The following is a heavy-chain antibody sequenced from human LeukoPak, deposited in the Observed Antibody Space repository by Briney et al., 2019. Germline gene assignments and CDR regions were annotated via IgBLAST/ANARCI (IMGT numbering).Heavy chain of an antibody. D-gene: IGHD6-13*01. CDR1: GFTFSSYA. Sequence: GGSLRLSCAASGFTFSSYAMSWVRQAPGKGLEWVPAISGSGGSTYYADSVKGRFTISRDNSKNTLYLQMNSLRAEDTAVYYCAKDSSSWTDSFDYWGQGTLVTVSS. CDR2: ISGSGGST. J-gene: IGHJ4*02. CDR3: AKDSSSWTDSFDY. V-gene: IGHV3-23*01.